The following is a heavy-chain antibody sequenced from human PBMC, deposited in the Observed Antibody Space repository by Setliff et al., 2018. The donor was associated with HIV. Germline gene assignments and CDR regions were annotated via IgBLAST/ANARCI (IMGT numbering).Heavy chain of an antibody. CDR3: AKDERSVTTY. J-gene: IGHJ4*02. Sequence: GGSLRLSCAASGFTFTSYWIHWVRQAPGKGLVWVSRISADGSDTSYADSVKGRFTISRDNAMNTAYLQMNSLRAGDTAVYFCAKDERSVTTYWGQGTLVTVSS. CDR1: GFTFTSYW. V-gene: IGHV3-74*01. CDR2: ISADGSDT. D-gene: IGHD4-17*01.